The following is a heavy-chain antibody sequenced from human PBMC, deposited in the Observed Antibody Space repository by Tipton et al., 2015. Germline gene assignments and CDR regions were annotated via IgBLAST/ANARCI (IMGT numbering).Heavy chain of an antibody. V-gene: IGHV4-38-2*01. J-gene: IGHJ4*02. CDR2: ISHSGNT. CDR1: AYSISSDYY. CDR3: ARSPSFLGGPEYYFDY. D-gene: IGHD3-16*01. Sequence: TLSLTCAVSAYSISSDYYWGWIRQPPGKGLEWIGSISHSGNTYYNPSLKSRVTMSRDTSKNQFSLKLTSVTAADTAVYYCARSPSFLGGPEYYFDYWGQGTPVTVSS.